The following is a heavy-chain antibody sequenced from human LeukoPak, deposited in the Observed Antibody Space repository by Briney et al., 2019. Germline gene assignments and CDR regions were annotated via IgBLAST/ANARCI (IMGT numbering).Heavy chain of an antibody. CDR3: ASDSGWYSNSIDY. D-gene: IGHD1-26*01. J-gene: IGHJ4*02. CDR1: GFILSTYG. Sequence: GGSLRLSCAACGFILSTYGMNWVRQAPGKGLEWVAVICYDGSNKYYADSVKGRFTISRDNSKNTLYLQMNSLGAEDTAVYYCASDSGWYSNSIDYWGQGTLVTVSS. CDR2: ICYDGSNK. V-gene: IGHV3-33*01.